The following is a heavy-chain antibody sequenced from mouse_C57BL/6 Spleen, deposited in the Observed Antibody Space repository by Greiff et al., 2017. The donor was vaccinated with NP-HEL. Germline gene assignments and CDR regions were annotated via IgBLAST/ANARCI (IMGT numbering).Heavy chain of an antibody. D-gene: IGHD1-1*01. CDR3: TLSYYGSGRFAY. V-gene: IGHV6-3*01. CDR1: GFTFSNYW. CDR2: IRLKSDNYAT. Sequence: DVMLVESGGGLVQPGGSMKLSCVASGFTFSNYWMNWVRQSPEKGLEWVAQIRLKSDNYATHYAESVKGRFTISRDDSKSSVYLQMNNLRAEDTGIYYCTLSYYGSGRFAYWGQGTLVTVSA. J-gene: IGHJ3*01.